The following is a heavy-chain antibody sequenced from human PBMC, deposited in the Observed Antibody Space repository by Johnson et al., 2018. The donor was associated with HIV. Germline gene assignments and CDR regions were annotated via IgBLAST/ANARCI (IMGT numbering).Heavy chain of an antibody. CDR3: ARDQAAAGGEAFDI. V-gene: IGHV3-23*04. CDR1: GFSFSSYA. D-gene: IGHD6-13*01. Sequence: VQLVESGGGVVQPGGSLRLSCAASGFSFSSYAMSWVRQAPEKGLEWVSTISGSGGSTYYADSVKGRFTISRDNAKNSLFLQMTRLIVEDTAVYYCARDQAAAGGEAFDIWGQGTMVTVSS. CDR2: ISGSGGST. J-gene: IGHJ3*02.